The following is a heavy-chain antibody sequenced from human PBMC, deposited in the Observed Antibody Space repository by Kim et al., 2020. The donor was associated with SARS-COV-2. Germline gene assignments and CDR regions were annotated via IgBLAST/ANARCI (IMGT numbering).Heavy chain of an antibody. CDR1: GGSVNSATHD. J-gene: IGHJ6*02. CDR2: IYFTGDA. CDR3: ARDVRGGDYDTSIGSYHYYYYMDV. Sequence: SETLSLTCALSGGSVNSATHDWAWIRQVPGRGLEWIGHIYFTGDATYNPSLKSRVALSIDTSNNQFSLKMKSVSAADTAVYYCARDVRGGDYDTSIGSYHYYYYMDVWGRGTPVTVS. V-gene: IGHV4-61*01. D-gene: IGHD3-9*01.